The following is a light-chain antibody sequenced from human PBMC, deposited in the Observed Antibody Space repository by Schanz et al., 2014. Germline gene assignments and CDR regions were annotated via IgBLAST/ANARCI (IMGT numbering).Light chain of an antibody. Sequence: EIVLTQSPDTLSLSPGERATLSCRASLSVSSTYIASHQQRRGQAPRLLIYGASGRATGIPDRFSGSGSGTEFTLTISSLQSEDFAVYYCQQYENRPRTFGQGTKLEIK. J-gene: IGKJ2*01. CDR1: LSVSST. V-gene: IGKV3D-15*01. CDR3: QQYENRPRT. CDR2: GAS.